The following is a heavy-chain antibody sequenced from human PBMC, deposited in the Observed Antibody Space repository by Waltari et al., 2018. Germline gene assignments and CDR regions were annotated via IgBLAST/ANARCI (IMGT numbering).Heavy chain of an antibody. CDR3: ARQNPYSSGSHKLDY. Sequence: QVQLQQWGAGLLKPSETLSLTCAFYGGSFSGYYWSWIRQPPGKGMRWIGEINHSGKTNYTPSLRSRVTISVDTSKNQFSLKLSSVTAEDTAVYYCARQNPYSSGSHKLDYWGQGTLVTVSS. D-gene: IGHD6-19*01. V-gene: IGHV4-34*01. CDR1: GGSFSGYY. CDR2: INHSGKT. J-gene: IGHJ4*02.